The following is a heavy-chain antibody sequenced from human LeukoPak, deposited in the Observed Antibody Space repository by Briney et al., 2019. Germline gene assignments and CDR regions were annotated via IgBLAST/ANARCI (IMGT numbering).Heavy chain of an antibody. CDR1: GGSFSGYS. V-gene: IGHV4-34*01. J-gene: IGHJ6*02. Sequence: SETLSLTCAVSGGSFSGYSWSWIRQPPGKGLEWIGEINHSGNTNYNPSPTSGVTLSVDTSKNQFSLKLSTVTAADTAVYYCARGKGIAAAGHLYYYDYYGRDVWGQGTTATVSS. D-gene: IGHD6-13*01. CDR3: ARGKGIAAAGHLYYYDYYGRDV. CDR2: INHSGNT.